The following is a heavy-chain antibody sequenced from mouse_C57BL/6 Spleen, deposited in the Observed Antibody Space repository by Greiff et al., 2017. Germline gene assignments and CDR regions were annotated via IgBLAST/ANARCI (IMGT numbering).Heavy chain of an antibody. CDR3: ASSREGYFDV. J-gene: IGHJ1*03. Sequence: VQLQQSGPELVKPGASVKISCKASGYAFSSSWMNWVKQRPGKGLEWIGRIYPGDGDTNYNGKFKGKATLTADKSSSTAYMQLSSLTSEDSAVYICASSREGYFDVWGTGTTGTVSS. D-gene: IGHD1-1*01. CDR1: GYAFSSSW. CDR2: IYPGDGDT. V-gene: IGHV1-82*01.